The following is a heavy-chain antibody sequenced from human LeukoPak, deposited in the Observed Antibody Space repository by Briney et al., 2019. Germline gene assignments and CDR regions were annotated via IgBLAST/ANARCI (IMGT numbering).Heavy chain of an antibody. CDR3: AGHHPRNTVDF. V-gene: IGHV4-59*08. J-gene: IGHJ4*02. CDR2: ISDIGSI. CDR1: GGSISSYY. D-gene: IGHD2/OR15-2a*01. Sequence: XETLSLTCTVSGGSISSYYWSWIRQPPGKGLEWIAYISDIGSINYNPSLKSRVTISLDTSKNQFSLKLSSVTAADTAVYYCAGHHPRNTVDFWGQGTLVTVSS.